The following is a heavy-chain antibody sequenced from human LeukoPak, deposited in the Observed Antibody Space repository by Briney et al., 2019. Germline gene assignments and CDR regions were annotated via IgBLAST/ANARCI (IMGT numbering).Heavy chain of an antibody. CDR1: GFTSSSRT. CDR2: IRSDTTT. J-gene: IGHJ4*02. Sequence: GGSLRLSCAASGFTSSSRTMIWVRQAPGKGLECVSYIRSDTTTEYAEYVKGRFTISRDDSKNTVYLQMNSLRVEDTSVYYCARRRGGYGDGDFDYWGQGTLVTVSS. CDR3: ARRRGGYGDGDFDY. D-gene: IGHD4-17*01. V-gene: IGHV3-66*04.